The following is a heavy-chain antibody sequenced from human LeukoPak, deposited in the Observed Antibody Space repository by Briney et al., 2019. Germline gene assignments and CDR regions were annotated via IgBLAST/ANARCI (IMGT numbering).Heavy chain of an antibody. J-gene: IGHJ4*02. D-gene: IGHD3-3*01. CDR3: ARVRETRNDDDFWSGSYYFDY. CDR1: GFTFSSYG. V-gene: IGHV3-30*02. Sequence: GGSLRLSCAASGFTFSSYGMHWVRQAPGKGLEWVAFIRYDGSNKYYADSVKGRFTISRDNSKNTLYLQMNSLRAEDTAVYYCARVRETRNDDDFWSGSYYFDYWGQGTLVTVSA. CDR2: IRYDGSNK.